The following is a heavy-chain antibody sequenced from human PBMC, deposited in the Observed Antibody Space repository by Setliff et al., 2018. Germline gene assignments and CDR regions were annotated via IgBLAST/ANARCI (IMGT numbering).Heavy chain of an antibody. CDR1: GGSVRGYY. Sequence: PSETLSLTCTVSGGSVRGYYWSWIRQPPGKGLEWIGYMYYSGDTNYNPSLKSRVTISVDTSNNQFSLNLYSVTAADTAVYYCARVSYYGSFSYNYYMDVWGKGTTVTVSS. D-gene: IGHD3-10*01. J-gene: IGHJ6*03. CDR3: ARVSYYGSFSYNYYMDV. CDR2: MYYSGDT. V-gene: IGHV4-59*02.